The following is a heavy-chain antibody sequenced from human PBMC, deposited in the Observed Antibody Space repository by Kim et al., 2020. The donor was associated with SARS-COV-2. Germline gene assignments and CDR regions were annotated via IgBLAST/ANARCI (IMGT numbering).Heavy chain of an antibody. Sequence: SVKGRFTISRDNAKNSLYLQMNSLRAEDTAVYYCARELYGDYYYYYGMDVWGQGTTVTVSS. V-gene: IGHV3-48*03. J-gene: IGHJ6*02. CDR3: ARELYGDYYYYYGMDV. D-gene: IGHD4-17*01.